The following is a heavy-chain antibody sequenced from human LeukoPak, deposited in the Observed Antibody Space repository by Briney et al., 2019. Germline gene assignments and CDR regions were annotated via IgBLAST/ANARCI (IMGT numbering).Heavy chain of an antibody. CDR3: AKDFGYYDSSGYFDY. CDR2: IRYDGSNK. Sequence: GGSLRLSCAASGFTFSSYGMHWVRQAPGKGLEWVAFIRYDGSNKYYADSVKGRFTISRDNSKNTLYLQMNSLRAEDTAVYYCAKDFGYYDSSGYFDYWGQGTLVTVSS. CDR1: GFTFSSYG. D-gene: IGHD3-22*01. V-gene: IGHV3-30*02. J-gene: IGHJ4*02.